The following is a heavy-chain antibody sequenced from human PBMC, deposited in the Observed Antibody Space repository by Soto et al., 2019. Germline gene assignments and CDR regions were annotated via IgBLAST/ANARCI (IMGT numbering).Heavy chain of an antibody. V-gene: IGHV1-3*01. CDR1: GDIFTGFG. CDR2: IISVNDKT. Sequence: ASVKVSCKASGDIFTGFGIHCVRRAPGQMLEWLGWIISVNDKTLYSPKFQGRLAITRDTSANTAYMDLYSLRSEDSAVYYCARGRRSCTGNNCYTDFDFWGQGSLVTVSS. J-gene: IGHJ4*02. CDR3: ARGRRSCTGNNCYTDFDF. D-gene: IGHD2-2*02.